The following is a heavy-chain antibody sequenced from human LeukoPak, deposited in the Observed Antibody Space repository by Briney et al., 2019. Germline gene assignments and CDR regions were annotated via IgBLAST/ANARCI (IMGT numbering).Heavy chain of an antibody. CDR2: IYYSGST. CDR3: ASRKGVYYFDY. Sequence: SETLSLTCTVSGGSLSSSSYYWGWIRQPQGTGLEGIGSIYYSGSTYYNPSLKSRVTISVDTSKNQFSLKLSSVTAADTAVYYCASRKGVYYFDYWGQGTLVTVSS. V-gene: IGHV4-39*01. D-gene: IGHD1-14*01. CDR1: GGSLSSSSYY. J-gene: IGHJ4*02.